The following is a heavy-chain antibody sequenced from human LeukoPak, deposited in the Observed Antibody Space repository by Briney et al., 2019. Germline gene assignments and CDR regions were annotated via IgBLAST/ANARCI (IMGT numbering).Heavy chain of an antibody. D-gene: IGHD4-17*01. J-gene: IGHJ5*02. CDR1: GGSISSSSYY. CDR3: ARHQADGDYPEGWFDP. Sequence: SETLSLTCTVSGGSISSSSYYWGWIRQPPGKGLEWIGSIYYSGSTYYNPSLKSRVTISVDTSKNQFSLKLSSVTAADTAVYYCARHQADGDYPEGWFDPWGQGTLVTVSS. V-gene: IGHV4-39*01. CDR2: IYYSGST.